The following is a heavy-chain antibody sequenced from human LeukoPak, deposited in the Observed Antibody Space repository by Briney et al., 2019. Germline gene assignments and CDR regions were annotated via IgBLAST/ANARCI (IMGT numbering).Heavy chain of an antibody. J-gene: IGHJ4*02. CDR2: INPNSGGT. D-gene: IGHD3-22*01. Sequence: GASVKVSCKASGYTFTSYGISWVRQAPGQGLEWMGWINPNSGGTNYAQKFQGRVTMTRDTSISTAYMELSRLRSDDTAVYYCARGRSYYDSSGYYYSFDYWGQGTLVTVSS. V-gene: IGHV1-2*02. CDR1: GYTFTSYG. CDR3: ARGRSYYDSSGYYYSFDY.